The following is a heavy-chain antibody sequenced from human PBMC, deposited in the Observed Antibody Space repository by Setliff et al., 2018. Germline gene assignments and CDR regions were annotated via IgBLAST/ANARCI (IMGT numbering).Heavy chain of an antibody. V-gene: IGHV3-21*01. CDR2: ISSSSTYI. J-gene: IGHJ6*04. Sequence: GGSLRLSCAASGFSFSDYSMNWVRQAPGKGLEWVSSISSSSTYIYYADSVKGRFTVSRDNAKNSLYLQMNSLRAADTAVYYCARARSRYYNFWSGEMDVWGKGTTVTVSS. CDR1: GFSFSDYS. D-gene: IGHD3-3*01. CDR3: ARARSRYYNFWSGEMDV.